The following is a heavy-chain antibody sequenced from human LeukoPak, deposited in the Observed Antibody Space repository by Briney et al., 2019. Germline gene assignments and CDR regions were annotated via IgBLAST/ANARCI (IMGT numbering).Heavy chain of an antibody. CDR1: GYTFTGYY. J-gene: IGHJ4*02. CDR3: ARAGGCSAGSCFRS. Sequence: ASVKVSCKSSGYTFTGYYMHWVRQAPGQGLAWMGWINPNSGDTNHAQKFQGRVTVTRDTSISTAYMELSRLRSDDTAVFYCARAGGCSAGSCFRSRGQGTLVTVSS. V-gene: IGHV1-2*02. D-gene: IGHD2-15*01. CDR2: INPNSGDT.